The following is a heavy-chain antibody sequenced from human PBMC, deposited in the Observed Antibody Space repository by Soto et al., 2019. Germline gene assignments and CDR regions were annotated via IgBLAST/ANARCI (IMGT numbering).Heavy chain of an antibody. D-gene: IGHD2-8*01. CDR2: IIPIFGTA. Sequence: GASVKVSCKASGGTFSSYAISWVRPAPGQRLEWMGGIIPIFGTANYAQKFQGRVTITADESTSTAYMELSSLRSEDTAVYYCARDKLYCTNGVCPAGVYYFDYWGQGTLVTVSS. CDR3: ARDKLYCTNGVCPAGVYYFDY. V-gene: IGHV1-69*13. J-gene: IGHJ4*02. CDR1: GGTFSSYA.